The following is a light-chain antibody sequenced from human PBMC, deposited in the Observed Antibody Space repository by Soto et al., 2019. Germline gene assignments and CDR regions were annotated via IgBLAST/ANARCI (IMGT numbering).Light chain of an antibody. Sequence: EIVFTQSPGTLSLSPGERSSLSCSSSQSVSSQLAWYQQKPGQTPRLLLYYVSNRATGISARFSGSGSGTEFTLSISSLLSEDFAVYYCQQYNNWPPITFGQGTRLEI. V-gene: IGKV3D-15*01. J-gene: IGKJ5*01. CDR2: YVS. CDR1: QSVSSQ. CDR3: QQYNNWPPIT.